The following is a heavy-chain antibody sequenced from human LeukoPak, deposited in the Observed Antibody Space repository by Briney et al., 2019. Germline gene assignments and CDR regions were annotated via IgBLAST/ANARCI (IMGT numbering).Heavy chain of an antibody. J-gene: IGHJ4*02. CDR2: ISAYNGNT. D-gene: IGHD2-15*01. V-gene: IGHV1-18*01. Sequence: VASVKVSCKASGYTFTSYGISWVQQAPGQGLEWMGWISAYNGNTNYAQKLQGRVTMTTDTSTSTAYMELMSLRSDDTAVYYCARFDLVGAGTFFDYWGQGTLVTVSS. CDR3: ARFDLVGAGTFFDY. CDR1: GYTFTSYG.